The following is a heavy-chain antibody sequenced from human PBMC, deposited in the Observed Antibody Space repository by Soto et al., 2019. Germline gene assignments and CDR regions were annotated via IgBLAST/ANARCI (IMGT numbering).Heavy chain of an antibody. D-gene: IGHD6-13*01. CDR1: GFTFSSYG. CDR2: IWYDGSNK. Sequence: PGGSLRLSCAASGFTFSSYGMHRVRQAPGKGLEWVAVIWYDGSNKYYADSVKGRFTISRDNSKNTLYLQMNSLRAEDTAVYYCAREYTGSSSWYNWFDPWGQGTQVTVSS. V-gene: IGHV3-33*01. J-gene: IGHJ5*02. CDR3: AREYTGSSSWYNWFDP.